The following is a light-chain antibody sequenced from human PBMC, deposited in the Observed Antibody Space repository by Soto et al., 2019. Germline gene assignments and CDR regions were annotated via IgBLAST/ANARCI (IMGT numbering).Light chain of an antibody. V-gene: IGLV2-14*01. CDR3: NSYTSTSTPYV. CDR1: SSDVGGYDY. J-gene: IGLJ1*01. Sequence: QSALTQPASVSGSPGQSITISCTGTSSDVGGYDYVSWYQHHPGKAPKLMIYDVSNRPSGVSNRFSGSKSGNTASLTIPGLQAEDEADYYCNSYTSTSTPYVFGPGTKLTVL. CDR2: DVS.